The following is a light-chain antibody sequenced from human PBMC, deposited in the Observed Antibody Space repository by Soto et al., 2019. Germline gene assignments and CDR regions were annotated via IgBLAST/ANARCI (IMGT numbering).Light chain of an antibody. CDR3: QQSYSMPPT. CDR2: AAS. CDR1: QSISSY. Sequence: DIQMTQSPSSLSASVGDRVTITCRASQSISSYINWYQQKPGKVPKLLIYAASSLQSGVPSRFSGRGSGTDFTLTISSLQTEDFATYYCQQSYSMPPTFGQGTPLEIK. J-gene: IGKJ5*01. V-gene: IGKV1-39*01.